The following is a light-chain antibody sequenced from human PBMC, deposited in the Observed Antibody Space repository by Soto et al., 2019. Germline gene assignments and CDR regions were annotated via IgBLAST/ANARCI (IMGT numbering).Light chain of an antibody. Sequence: DIQMTQSPSTLSSSVGDRVTITCRASESISSWLAWYQQKPGKAPKLLIYKAASLESGVPSRFSGSGSGTDFTLTISRLEPEDFAVYYCQQYGSSGTFGQGTNVDIK. CDR2: KAA. CDR3: QQYGSSGT. J-gene: IGKJ1*01. V-gene: IGKV1-5*03. CDR1: ESISSW.